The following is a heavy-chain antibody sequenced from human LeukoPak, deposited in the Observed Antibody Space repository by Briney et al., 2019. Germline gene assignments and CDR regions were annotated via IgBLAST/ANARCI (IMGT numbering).Heavy chain of an antibody. Sequence: SETLSLTCTVSGGSISSRDYYWSWIRQPPGKGLEWIGSIYYSGSTYYNPSLKSRVTISVDTSKNQFSQKLSSVTAADTAVYYCASYSSSWLRDWGQGTLVTVSS. CDR1: GGSISSRDYY. CDR2: IYYSGST. V-gene: IGHV4-39*01. CDR3: ASYSSSWLRD. D-gene: IGHD6-13*01. J-gene: IGHJ4*02.